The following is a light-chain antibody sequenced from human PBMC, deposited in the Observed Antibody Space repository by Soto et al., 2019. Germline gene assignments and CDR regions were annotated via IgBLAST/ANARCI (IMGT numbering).Light chain of an antibody. CDR2: DAS. V-gene: IGKV3-15*01. Sequence: DIVMTQSPATLSVSPGERHTLSCRASQSVNSNLAWYQQKPGQAPRLLIYDASTRATGIPARFSGSGSGTDFTLTISRLEPEDFAVYYCQQYGSSLITFGQGTRLEIK. J-gene: IGKJ5*01. CDR3: QQYGSSLIT. CDR1: QSVNSN.